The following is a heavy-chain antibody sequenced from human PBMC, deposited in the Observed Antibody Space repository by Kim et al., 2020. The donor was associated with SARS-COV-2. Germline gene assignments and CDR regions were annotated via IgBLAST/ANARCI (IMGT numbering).Heavy chain of an antibody. V-gene: IGHV3-23*01. CDR1: GFTFSNYA. J-gene: IGHJ3*02. CDR2: ISDRGGST. Sequence: GGSLRLSCVASGFTFSNYAMSWVRQAPGKGLEWVSAISDRGGSTFYADSVKGRFTVSRDNSKNTLYLQMNSLRAEDTAVYYCAKVKDSSDWSDRGFDIWGQGTMVTVSS. CDR3: AKVKDSSDWSDRGFDI. D-gene: IGHD6-19*01.